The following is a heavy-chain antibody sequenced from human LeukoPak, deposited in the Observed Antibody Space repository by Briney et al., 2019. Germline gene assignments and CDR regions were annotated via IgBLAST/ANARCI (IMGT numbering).Heavy chain of an antibody. V-gene: IGHV3-48*01. Sequence: GGSLRLSCVASELTFSSYSMIWARQAPGKGLEWISYISNGSGSRYYADSVKGRFTISRDNAKNLLYLQMNNLRADDTAVYYCARAEKWEFYHYYMDVWGKGTTVGVS. CDR2: ISNGSGSR. J-gene: IGHJ6*03. D-gene: IGHD1-26*01. CDR3: ARAEKWEFYHYYMDV. CDR1: ELTFSSYS.